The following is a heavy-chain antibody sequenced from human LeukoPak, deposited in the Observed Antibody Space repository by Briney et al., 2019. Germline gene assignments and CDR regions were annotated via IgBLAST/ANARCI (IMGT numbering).Heavy chain of an antibody. CDR2: IIPIFGTA. J-gene: IGHJ6*03. V-gene: IGHV1-69*13. CDR3: ARGADLPYYMDV. Sequence: SVKVFCKASGGTFSSYAISWVRQAPGQGLEWMGGIIPIFGTANYAQKFQGRVTITADESTSTAYMELSSLRSEDTAVYYCARGADLPYYMDVWGKGTTVTVSS. CDR1: GGTFSSYA.